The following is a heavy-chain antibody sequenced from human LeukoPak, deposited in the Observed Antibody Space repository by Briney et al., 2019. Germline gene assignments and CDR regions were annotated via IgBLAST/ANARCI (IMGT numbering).Heavy chain of an antibody. D-gene: IGHD6-6*01. CDR1: GFTVSSNY. J-gene: IGHJ4*02. Sequence: GGSLRLSCAASGFTVSSNYMNWVRQAPGKGLEWVSIIYSGGTTYYADSVKGRFTISRDNANNSLFLQMNSLRVEDTAVYYCARRPPTGAALDYWGQGTLVTVSS. CDR2: IYSGGTT. CDR3: ARRPPTGAALDY. V-gene: IGHV3-53*01.